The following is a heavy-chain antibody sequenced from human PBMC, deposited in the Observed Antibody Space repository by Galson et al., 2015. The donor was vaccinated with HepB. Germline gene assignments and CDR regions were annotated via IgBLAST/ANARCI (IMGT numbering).Heavy chain of an antibody. Sequence: TLSLTCTVSGNSISSAGHYWTWIRQHPGKGLGWIEYICYNASTYYNSSLKSRVSISLDTSKNQFSLKLSSVTAADTAIYYCARSIMIFGVVITGWFAPWGQGTLVTVSS. J-gene: IGHJ5*02. CDR3: ARSIMIFGVVITGWFAP. CDR2: ICYNAST. V-gene: IGHV4-31*03. CDR1: GNSISSAGHY. D-gene: IGHD3/OR15-3a*01.